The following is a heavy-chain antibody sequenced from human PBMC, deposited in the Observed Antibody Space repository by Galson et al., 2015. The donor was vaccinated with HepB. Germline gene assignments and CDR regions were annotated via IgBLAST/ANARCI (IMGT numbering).Heavy chain of an antibody. V-gene: IGHV3-7*03. J-gene: IGHJ4*02. D-gene: IGHD3-16*01. Sequence: SLRLSCAASGFTFSSYWMTWVRQAPGKGLEWVANIRQDGSEKYYADSVKGRLNISRDNAKNSLDLQMDSLRAEDTAVYYCARARNDNVWGRGYFDFWGQGTLVTVSS. CDR2: IRQDGSEK. CDR1: GFTFSSYW. CDR3: ARARNDNVWGRGYFDF.